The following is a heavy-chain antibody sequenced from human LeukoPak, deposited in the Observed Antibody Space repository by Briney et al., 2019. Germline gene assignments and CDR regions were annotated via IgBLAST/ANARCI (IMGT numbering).Heavy chain of an antibody. CDR3: ARLRNYDSSGYYFGIDY. D-gene: IGHD3-22*01. J-gene: IGHJ4*02. V-gene: IGHV3-20*04. CDR2: INWNAVRV. CDR1: GFTFDDYG. Sequence: AGGSLRLSCAASGFTFDDYGMSWVRQAPGEGLEWVSGINWNAVRVGYADSVKGRFTISRDNAKNSLYLQMNSLRAEDTAFYYCARLRNYDSSGYYFGIDYWGQGTLVTVSS.